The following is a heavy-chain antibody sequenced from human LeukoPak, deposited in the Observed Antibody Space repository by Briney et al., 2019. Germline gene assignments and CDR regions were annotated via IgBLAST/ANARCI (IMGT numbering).Heavy chain of an antibody. Sequence: PSQTLSLTCTVSGGSISSGDYYWGWIRHPPGKGLGWIGNIYYSGSTYYNPSLKSRVTISVDTSKNQFSLKLSSVTAADTAVYYCARDNGDRAYFDYWGQGTLVTVSS. CDR2: IYYSGST. CDR1: GGSISSGDYY. J-gene: IGHJ4*02. V-gene: IGHV4-30-4*01. D-gene: IGHD4-17*01. CDR3: ARDNGDRAYFDY.